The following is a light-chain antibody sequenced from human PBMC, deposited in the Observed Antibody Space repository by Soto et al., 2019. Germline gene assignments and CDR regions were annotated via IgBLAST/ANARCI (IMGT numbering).Light chain of an antibody. CDR3: QQYNTYSRT. Sequence: DIQMTQSPSTLSASVGDRVTIICRASQSISSWLAWYQQKPGKPPKLLIYKASSLESWVPSRFSGSGSGTEFTLTISSLQPDDFAPYYCQQYNTYSRTFGQGTKVEI. J-gene: IGKJ1*01. CDR2: KAS. V-gene: IGKV1-5*03. CDR1: QSISSW.